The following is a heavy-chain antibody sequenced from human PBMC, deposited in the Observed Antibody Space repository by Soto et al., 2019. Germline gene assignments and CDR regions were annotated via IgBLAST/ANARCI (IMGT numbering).Heavy chain of an antibody. Sequence: EVQLLVSGGGLVQPRGSLSVSCTASGFSFRSYAMSWVRQAPGNGLEWVSSINVGGGATNFADSVKGRFTISRDDSKNTLYLQMNSLRAEDTAVYYCAKNYSFDCWGQGTRVTVSA. J-gene: IGHJ4*02. CDR2: INVGGGAT. CDR3: AKNYSFDC. CDR1: GFSFRSYA. V-gene: IGHV3-23*01.